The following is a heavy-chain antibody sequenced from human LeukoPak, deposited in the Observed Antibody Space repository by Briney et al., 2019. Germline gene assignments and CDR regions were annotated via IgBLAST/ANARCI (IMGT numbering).Heavy chain of an antibody. Sequence: GASVKVSCKASGYTFTGYYMHWVRQAPGQGLEWMGRINPNSGGTNYAQKFQGRVTMTRDTSISTAYMELSRLRSDDTAVYYCARSIPYDFWSGYYLDYWGQGTLVTVSS. CDR1: GYTFTGYY. D-gene: IGHD3-3*01. J-gene: IGHJ4*02. V-gene: IGHV1-2*06. CDR2: INPNSGGT. CDR3: ARSIPYDFWSGYYLDY.